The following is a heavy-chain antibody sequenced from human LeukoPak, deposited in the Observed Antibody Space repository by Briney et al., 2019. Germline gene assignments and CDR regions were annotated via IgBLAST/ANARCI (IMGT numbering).Heavy chain of an antibody. D-gene: IGHD3-16*01. J-gene: IGHJ6*03. Sequence: GGSLRLSCAASGFTFINYWMSWVRQAPGKGLEWVANIKQDGSKKHYVDSVKGRFTISKDNAKNSLYLQMNSLRAEDTAVYYCATERAGERPRPLLSYYYMDVWGKGTTVTISS. CDR2: IKQDGSKK. V-gene: IGHV3-7*01. CDR3: ATERAGERPRPLLSYYYMDV. CDR1: GFTFINYW.